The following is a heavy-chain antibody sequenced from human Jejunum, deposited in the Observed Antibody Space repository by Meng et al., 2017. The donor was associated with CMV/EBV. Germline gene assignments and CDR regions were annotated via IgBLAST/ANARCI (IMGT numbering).Heavy chain of an antibody. CDR3: ARLYCSGGSCYTIDY. Sequence: QVRRVQSGSELKKPGASVKVSCKASGYTFTSYAMNWVRQAPGQGLEWMGWIDTNTGNPTYAQGFTGRFVFSLDTSVSTAYLQISSLKAADTAVYYCARLYCSGGSCYTIDYWGQGTLVTVSS. J-gene: IGHJ4*02. V-gene: IGHV7-4-1*02. CDR1: GYTFTSYA. CDR2: IDTNTGNP. D-gene: IGHD2-15*01.